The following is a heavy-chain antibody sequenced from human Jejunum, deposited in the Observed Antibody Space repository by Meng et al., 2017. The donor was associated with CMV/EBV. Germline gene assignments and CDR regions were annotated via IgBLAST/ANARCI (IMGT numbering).Heavy chain of an antibody. J-gene: IGHJ4*02. CDR3: ARDKKTGGSSPSDY. CDR2: ISATGGST. V-gene: IGHV3-23*01. Sequence: VELLEFGGALVQPGGSLSLSCVRSGFTSSSYAMAWVRQAPGKGLEWVSSISATGGSTYYADSVKGRFTVSRDKSNNGLYLQMDSLRVEDTGVYYCARDKKTGGSSPSDYWGQGTLVTVSS. D-gene: IGHD2-8*02. CDR1: GFTSSSYA.